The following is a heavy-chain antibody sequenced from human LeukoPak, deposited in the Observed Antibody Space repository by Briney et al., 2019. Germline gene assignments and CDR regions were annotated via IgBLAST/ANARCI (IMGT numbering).Heavy chain of an antibody. CDR1: GFTFDDYA. D-gene: IGHD2/OR15-2a*01. Sequence: GRSLRLSCAASGFTFDDYAMHWVRQAPGKGLEWVSGISWNSGSIGYADSVKGRFTISRDNAKNSLYLQMNSLRPEDTALYYCAKGPRITWIDYWGQGTPVTVSS. V-gene: IGHV3-9*01. J-gene: IGHJ4*02. CDR3: AKGPRITWIDY. CDR2: ISWNSGSI.